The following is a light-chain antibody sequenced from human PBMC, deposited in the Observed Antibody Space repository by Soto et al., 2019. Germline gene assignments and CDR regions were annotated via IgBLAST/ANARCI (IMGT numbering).Light chain of an antibody. CDR2: GAT. CDR1: KSVSIL. CDR3: QQYGKLPIT. V-gene: IGKV3-15*01. J-gene: IGKJ5*01. Sequence: EIVLTQSRATLCASPGEDAGLXCRAIKSVSILLAWYQKKPGQVPRLLIHGATTRATGIPARFSGSGSGTDFTLTISSLEPEDFAVYYCQQYGKLPITFGQGTRLEI.